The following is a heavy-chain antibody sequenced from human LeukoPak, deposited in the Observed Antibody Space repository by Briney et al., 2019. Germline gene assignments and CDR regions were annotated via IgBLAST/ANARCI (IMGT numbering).Heavy chain of an antibody. V-gene: IGHV3-7*01. CDR2: IKQDGSEK. CDR1: GFTFRNYW. D-gene: IGHD3-10*01. Sequence: PGGSLRLSCAASGFTFRNYWMSWVRQAPGEGLEWVANIKQDGSEKKYVDSVKGRFTISRDNATDSLYLQMNSLRAEDTAVYYCARDGPRGGFDYWGQGTLVTVSS. CDR3: ARDGPRGGFDY. J-gene: IGHJ4*02.